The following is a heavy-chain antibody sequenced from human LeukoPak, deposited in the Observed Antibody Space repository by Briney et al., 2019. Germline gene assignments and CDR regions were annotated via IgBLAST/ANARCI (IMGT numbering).Heavy chain of an antibody. J-gene: IGHJ4*02. CDR3: ARVPVVVITLYYFDY. CDR2: ISYDGSNK. Sequence: GGSLRLSCAASGFTFSSYGMSWVRQAPGKGLEWVAVISYDGSNKYYADSVKGRFTISRDNSKNTLYLQMNSLRAEDTAVYYCARVPVVVITLYYFDYWGQGTLVTVSS. V-gene: IGHV3-30*03. D-gene: IGHD3-22*01. CDR1: GFTFSSYG.